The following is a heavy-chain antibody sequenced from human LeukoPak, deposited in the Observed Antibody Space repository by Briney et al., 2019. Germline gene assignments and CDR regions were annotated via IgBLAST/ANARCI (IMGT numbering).Heavy chain of an antibody. CDR2: VIPILGIA. V-gene: IGHV1-69*04. D-gene: IGHD3-16*02. J-gene: IGHJ4*02. CDR1: GGTFSSYA. CDR3: ASLDYDYVWGSYRYSALDY. Sequence: SVKVSRKASGGTFSSYAISWVRPAPGRGVAWMGRVIPILGIANYAQNVQGRVTITADKSTSTAYMELSSLRSEDPAVYYCASLDYDYVWGSYRYSALDYWGQGTLVTVSS.